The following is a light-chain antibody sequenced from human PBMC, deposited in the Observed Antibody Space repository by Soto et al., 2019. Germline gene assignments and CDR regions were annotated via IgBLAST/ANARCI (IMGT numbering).Light chain of an antibody. V-gene: IGLV1-40*01. CDR2: ANN. Sequence: QAVVTQPPSVSGAPGQRVTISCTGSSSNIGAGYDVHWYQQLPGTAPKLLIYANNNRPSGVPDRFSGSKSGTSASLAITGLQAEDEADYYCQSYDSSLSGLYVFGTGTKLTVL. J-gene: IGLJ1*01. CDR1: SSNIGAGYD. CDR3: QSYDSSLSGLYV.